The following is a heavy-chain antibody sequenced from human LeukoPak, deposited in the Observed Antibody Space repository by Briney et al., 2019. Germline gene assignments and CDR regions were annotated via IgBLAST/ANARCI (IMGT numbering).Heavy chain of an antibody. J-gene: IGHJ4*02. Sequence: ASVKVSCKASGYTFTGYYMHWVRQAPGQGLEWMGRINPNSGGTNYAQKFQGRVTMTRDTSISTAYMELSRLRSDDTAVYYCARGSTEMATITFLDYWGQGTLVTVSS. CDR2: INPNSGGT. V-gene: IGHV1-2*06. D-gene: IGHD5-24*01. CDR1: GYTFTGYY. CDR3: ARGSTEMATITFLDY.